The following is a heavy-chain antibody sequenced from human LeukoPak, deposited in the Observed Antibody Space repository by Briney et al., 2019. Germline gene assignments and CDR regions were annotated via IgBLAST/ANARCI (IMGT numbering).Heavy chain of an antibody. J-gene: IGHJ4*02. CDR1: GFTFDDYA. CDR2: ISWNSGSI. Sequence: GGSLRLSCAAFGFTFDDYAMHWVRQAPGKGLEWVSGISWNSGSIGYADSVKGRFTISRDNAKNSLYLQMNSLRAEDTALYYCAKDVYDYVWGSYCRPYGYFDYWGQGTLVTVSS. V-gene: IGHV3-9*01. D-gene: IGHD3-16*01. CDR3: AKDVYDYVWGSYCRPYGYFDY.